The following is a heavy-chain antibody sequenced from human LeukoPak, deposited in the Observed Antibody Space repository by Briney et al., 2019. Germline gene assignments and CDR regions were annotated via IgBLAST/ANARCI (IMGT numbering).Heavy chain of an antibody. CDR2: IYYTGST. CDR1: GGSISSSSYY. V-gene: IGHV4-61*01. Sequence: SETLSLTCTVSGGSISSSSYYWTWIRQTPGKGLEWIGYIYYTGSTNYHPSLKSRVTISVDTSKNQFSLRLSSVTAADMAVYYCARVTEWNDFDYLGQGTLVTVSS. CDR3: ARVTEWNDFDY. D-gene: IGHD1-1*01. J-gene: IGHJ4*02.